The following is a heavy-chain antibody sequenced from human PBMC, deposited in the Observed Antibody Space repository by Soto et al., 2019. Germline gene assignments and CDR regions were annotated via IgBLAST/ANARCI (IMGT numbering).Heavy chain of an antibody. D-gene: IGHD6-6*01. Sequence: PGGSLRLSCAASGFTFSSYAMTWVRQAPGKGLEWVSTISGTGTTTYYADSAKGRFTISRDNSKNTLYLQMNSLRTHSTAVSDCVNAEYLQDFDYWGQETLVTTSS. CDR2: ISGTGTTT. CDR3: VNAEYLQDFDY. V-gene: IGHV3-23*01. CDR1: GFTFSSYA. J-gene: IGHJ4*02.